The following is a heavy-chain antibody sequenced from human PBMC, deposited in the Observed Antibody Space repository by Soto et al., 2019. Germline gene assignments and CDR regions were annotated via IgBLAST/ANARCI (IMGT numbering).Heavy chain of an antibody. V-gene: IGHV3-23*01. CDR1: GFTFSSYA. J-gene: IGHJ4*02. D-gene: IGHD6-13*01. CDR3: AKDKGSYSSSWYRRTAGYYFDY. Sequence: GESLKISCAASGFTFSSYAMSWVRQAPGKGLEWVSAISGSGGSTYYADSVKGRFTISRDNSKNTLYLQMNSLRAEDTAVYYCAKDKGSYSSSWYRRTAGYYFDYWGQGTLVTVSS. CDR2: ISGSGGST.